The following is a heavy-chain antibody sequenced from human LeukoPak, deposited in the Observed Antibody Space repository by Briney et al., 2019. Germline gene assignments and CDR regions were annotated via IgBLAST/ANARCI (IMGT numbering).Heavy chain of an antibody. Sequence: GGSLRLSCAASGFSVSSNYMSWVRQAPGKGLEWVSVTYSGGSTYYADSVKGRFTISRDNSKNTLYLQMNSLRAEDTAVYYCARDTDYSSSPIVYFDYWGQGTLVTVSS. D-gene: IGHD6-6*01. CDR1: GFSVSSNY. CDR3: ARDTDYSSSPIVYFDY. CDR2: TYSGGST. V-gene: IGHV3-66*02. J-gene: IGHJ4*02.